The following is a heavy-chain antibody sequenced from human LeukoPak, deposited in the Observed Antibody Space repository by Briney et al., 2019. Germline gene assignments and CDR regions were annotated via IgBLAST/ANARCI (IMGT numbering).Heavy chain of an antibody. D-gene: IGHD3-10*01. J-gene: IGHJ5*02. Sequence: SVKVSCKASGYTFTGYYMHWVRQAPGQGLEWMGGIIPIFGTANYAQKFQGRVTITADKSTSTAYMELSSLRSEDTAVYYCARGRAGNYYGSGSYYTNWFDPWGQGTLVTVSS. CDR3: ARGRAGNYYGSGSYYTNWFDP. CDR2: IIPIFGTA. V-gene: IGHV1-69*06. CDR1: GYTFTGYY.